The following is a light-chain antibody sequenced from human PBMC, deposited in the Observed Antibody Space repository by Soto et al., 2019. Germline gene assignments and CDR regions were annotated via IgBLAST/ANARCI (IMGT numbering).Light chain of an antibody. V-gene: IGKV1-33*01. CDR1: QDIRHF. CDR3: QQYDGYPPT. Sequence: DIQMTQSPSSLSASVGDRVTITCQASQDIRHFVNWYQQKPGKAPNLLIFDASKLETGIPSRFTGSGSGTDFTFSISTLQPEDVATYYCQQYDGYPPTFGGGTKVE. J-gene: IGKJ4*01. CDR2: DAS.